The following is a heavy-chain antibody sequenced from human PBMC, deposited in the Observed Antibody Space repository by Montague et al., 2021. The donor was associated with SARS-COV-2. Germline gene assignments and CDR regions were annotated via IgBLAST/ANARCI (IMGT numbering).Heavy chain of an antibody. CDR2: IKQDGSEK. Sequence: LRLSCAASGFTFSSYWMSWVRQAPGKGLEWVANIKQDGSEKYYVDSVKGRFTISRDNAKNSLYLQMNSLRAEDTAVYYCPRARHYYDFWSGYYDYWGQGTLVTGSS. D-gene: IGHD3-3*01. J-gene: IGHJ4*02. V-gene: IGHV3-7*05. CDR3: PRARHYYDFWSGYYDY. CDR1: GFTFSSYW.